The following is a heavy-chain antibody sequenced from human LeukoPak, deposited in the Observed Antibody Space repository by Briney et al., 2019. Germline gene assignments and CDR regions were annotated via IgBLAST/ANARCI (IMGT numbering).Heavy chain of an antibody. CDR3: ASPLGWDREGGDY. J-gene: IGHJ4*02. Sequence: GASVKVSCKASGYTFTSYYMHWVRQAPGQGLEWMGLINPSGGSTSYAQKFQGRVTMTRDTSTSTVYMELSSLRSEDTAVYYCASPLGWDREGGDYWGQGTLVTVSS. V-gene: IGHV1-46*01. CDR2: INPSGGST. D-gene: IGHD1-26*01. CDR1: GYTFTSYY.